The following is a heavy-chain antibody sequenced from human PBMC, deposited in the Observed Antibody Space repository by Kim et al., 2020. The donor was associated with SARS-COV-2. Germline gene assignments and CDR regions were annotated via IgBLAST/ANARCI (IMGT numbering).Heavy chain of an antibody. J-gene: IGHJ4*02. CDR1: GFTVSSNY. CDR3: ARYSGPRSRLYYGVFDY. Sequence: GGSLRLSCAASGFTVSSNYMSWVRQAPGKGLEWVSVIYSGGSTYYADSVKGRFTISRDNSKNTLYLQMNSLRAEDTAVYYCARYSGPRSRLYYGVFDYWGQGTLVTVSS. V-gene: IGHV3-53*01. CDR2: IYSGGST. D-gene: IGHD3-10*01.